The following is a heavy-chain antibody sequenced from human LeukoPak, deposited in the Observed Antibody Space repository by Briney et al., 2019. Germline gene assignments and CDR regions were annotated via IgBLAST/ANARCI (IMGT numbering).Heavy chain of an antibody. CDR3: AKDFSPPIVVVPAAPDFDY. Sequence: GGSLRLSCAASGFTFSSYGMHWVRQAPGKGLEWVAFIRYDGSNKYYADSVKGRFAISRDNSKNTLYLQMNSLRAEDTAVYYCAKDFSPPIVVVPAAPDFDYWGQGTLVTVSS. CDR2: IRYDGSNK. CDR1: GFTFSSYG. J-gene: IGHJ4*02. V-gene: IGHV3-30*02. D-gene: IGHD2-2*01.